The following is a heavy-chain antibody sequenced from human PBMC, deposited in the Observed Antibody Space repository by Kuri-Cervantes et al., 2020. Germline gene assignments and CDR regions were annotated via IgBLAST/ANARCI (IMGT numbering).Heavy chain of an antibody. CDR1: GFTCSSYA. V-gene: IGHV3-23*01. J-gene: IGHJ4*02. Sequence: ESLKTSCAASGFTCSSYAMSWVRQAPGKGVEWVSAISGSGGSTYHADSGKGRFTISRDNSQNTLYLQMNSLRAEDTAVYYCAKGGDGWGQGTLVTVSS. D-gene: IGHD3-16*01. CDR2: ISGSGGST. CDR3: AKGGDG.